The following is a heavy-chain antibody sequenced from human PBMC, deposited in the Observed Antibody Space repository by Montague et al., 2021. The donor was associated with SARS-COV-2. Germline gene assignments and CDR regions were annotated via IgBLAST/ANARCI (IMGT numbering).Heavy chain of an antibody. CDR1: GDSVSSNSAA. V-gene: IGHV6-1*01. Sequence: CAISGDSVSSNSAAWNWIRQSPSRGLEWLGRTYYRSKWYNDYAVSVKSRITINPDTSKNQFSLQLNSVTPEDTAVYYCARGGWGVPGTWRLFDYWGQGTLVTVSS. J-gene: IGHJ4*01. CDR3: ARGGWGVPGTWRLFDY. D-gene: IGHD6-13*01. CDR2: TYYRSKWYN.